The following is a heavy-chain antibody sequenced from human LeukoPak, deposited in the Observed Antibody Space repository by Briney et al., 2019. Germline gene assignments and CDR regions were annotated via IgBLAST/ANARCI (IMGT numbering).Heavy chain of an antibody. D-gene: IGHD2-2*01. CDR2: MNPNSGNT. Sequence: GASVKVSCKASGYTFTSYDINWVRQATGQGLEWMGWMNPNSGNTGYAQKFQGRVTMTRNTSISTAYMELSSLRSEDTAVYYCARDRTDNIVVVPAAYWGQGTLVTVSS. CDR3: ARDRTDNIVVVPAAY. CDR1: GYTFTSYD. V-gene: IGHV1-8*01. J-gene: IGHJ4*02.